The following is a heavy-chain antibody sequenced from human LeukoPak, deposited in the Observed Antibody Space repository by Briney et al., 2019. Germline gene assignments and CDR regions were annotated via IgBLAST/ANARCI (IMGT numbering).Heavy chain of an antibody. D-gene: IGHD3-22*01. Sequence: SETLSLTCAVYGGSFSGYYWSWIRQPPGKGLEWIGEINHSGSTNYNPSLKSRVTISVDTSKNQFSLRLSSVTAADTAVYYCARVVDSSGYYYYYYMDVWGKGTTVTVSS. V-gene: IGHV4-34*01. CDR1: GGSFSGYY. J-gene: IGHJ6*03. CDR2: INHSGST. CDR3: ARVVDSSGYYYYYYMDV.